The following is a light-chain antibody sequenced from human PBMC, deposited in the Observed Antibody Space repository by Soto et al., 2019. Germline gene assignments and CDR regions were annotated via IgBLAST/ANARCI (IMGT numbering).Light chain of an antibody. CDR1: QGISNY. CDR3: QKYDSVPFT. J-gene: IGKJ3*01. V-gene: IGKV1-27*01. CDR2: GAS. Sequence: DIQMTQSPSSLSASIGDRVTITCRASQGISNYLAWYQQKPGRVPKLLIYGASTLQSGVPSRFSGSGSGTDFTLTISSLQPEDVATFYCQKYDSVPFTFGPGTKVDI.